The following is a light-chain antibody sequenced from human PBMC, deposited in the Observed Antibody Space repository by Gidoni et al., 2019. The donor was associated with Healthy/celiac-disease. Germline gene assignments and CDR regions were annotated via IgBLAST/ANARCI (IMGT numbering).Light chain of an antibody. V-gene: IGKV3-11*01. CDR2: DAS. J-gene: IGKJ3*01. CDR1: TSVSSY. Sequence: EIVLTQSPATLSLSPGERATLSCRASTSVSSYLAWYQQKPGQAPRLLIYDASNRATGIPARFSGSGSGTDFTLTISSLEPEDFAVYYCQQRSKFTFGPGTKVDIK. CDR3: QQRSKFT.